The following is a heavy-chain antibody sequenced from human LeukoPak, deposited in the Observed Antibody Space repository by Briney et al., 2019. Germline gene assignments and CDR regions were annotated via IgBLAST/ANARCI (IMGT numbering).Heavy chain of an antibody. V-gene: IGHV3-21*01. CDR3: ARAPRHVLRFLEWPYYFDY. J-gene: IGHJ4*02. Sequence: GGSLRLSCTGSGFTFSSYSMNWVRQAPGKGLEWVSSISRSSNFIYYADSVKGRFTISRDNAKNSLYLQMNSLRAEDTAVYYCARAPRHVLRFLEWPYYFDYWGQGTLVTVSS. CDR2: ISRSSNFI. D-gene: IGHD3-3*01. CDR1: GFTFSSYS.